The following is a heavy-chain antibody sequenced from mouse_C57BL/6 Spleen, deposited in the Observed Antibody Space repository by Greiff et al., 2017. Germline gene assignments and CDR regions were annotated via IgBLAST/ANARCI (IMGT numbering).Heavy chain of an antibody. Sequence: EVKLMESEGGLVQPGSSMKLSCTASGFTFSDYYMAWVRQVPEKGLEWVANINYDGSSTYYLDSLKSRFIISRDNAKNILYLQMSSLKSEDTATYYCARDVGTGHAMDYWGQGTSVTVSS. J-gene: IGHJ4*01. CDR3: ARDVGTGHAMDY. CDR2: INYDGSST. D-gene: IGHD4-1*01. CDR1: GFTFSDYY. V-gene: IGHV5-16*01.